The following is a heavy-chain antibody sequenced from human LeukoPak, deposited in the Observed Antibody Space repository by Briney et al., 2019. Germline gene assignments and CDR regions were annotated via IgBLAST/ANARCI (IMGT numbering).Heavy chain of an antibody. Sequence: PSETLSLTCTVSGGSISSYYWSWIRQPAGKGLEWIGRIYTSGSTNYNPSLKSRVTMSVDTSKNQFSLKLSSVTAADTAVYYCARVMAAAGKTYYYYYMDVWGKGTTVTVSS. CDR3: ARVMAAAGKTYYYYYMDV. CDR1: GGSISSYY. J-gene: IGHJ6*03. CDR2: IYTSGST. V-gene: IGHV4-4*07. D-gene: IGHD6-13*01.